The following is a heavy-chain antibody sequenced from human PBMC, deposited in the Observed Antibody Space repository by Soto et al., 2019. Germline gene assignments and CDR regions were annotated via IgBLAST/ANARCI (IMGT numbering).Heavy chain of an antibody. D-gene: IGHD1-26*01. Sequence: QVQLVQSWAEVKKSGASVKVSCKASGYTFSDYFIQWLRQAPGQGLEWVAWINPKTAATNYAKKFQDRVTLTSDTSFTTAYLELTRLRPDDTAVYYCARIKWGLDYYSGMDVWGQGTAVTVSS. CDR1: GYTFSDYF. CDR2: INPKTAAT. CDR3: ARIKWGLDYYSGMDV. V-gene: IGHV1-2*02. J-gene: IGHJ6*02.